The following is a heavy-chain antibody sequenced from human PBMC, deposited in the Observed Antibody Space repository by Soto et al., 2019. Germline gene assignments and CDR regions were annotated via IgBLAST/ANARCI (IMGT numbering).Heavy chain of an antibody. V-gene: IGHV4-31*03. CDR3: ARALGLTSRFDP. Sequence: QVQLQESGPGLVKPSQTLSLTCTVSGGSISSGGYYWSWIRQHPGKGLEWIGYIYYSGSTYYNPSPKSRXXIXVAXSKNQFSLKLSSVTAADTAVYYCARALGLTSRFDPWGQGTLVTVSS. J-gene: IGHJ5*02. D-gene: IGHD4-17*01. CDR1: GGSISSGGYY. CDR2: IYYSGST.